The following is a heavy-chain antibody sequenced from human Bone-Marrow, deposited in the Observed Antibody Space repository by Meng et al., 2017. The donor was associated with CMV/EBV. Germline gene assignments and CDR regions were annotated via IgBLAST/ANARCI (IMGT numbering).Heavy chain of an antibody. CDR3: AKLSGSGTTSSGYHYAFDS. V-gene: IGHV4-30-4*08. Sequence: VQLQESGPGLVKPSQTLSLTCSVSGDSINSGDYYWSWIRQPPGKGLEWIGYIYYSGSTYYNPSLESRLTISVDTSKNQFSLNLSSVTAADTAVYFCAKLSGSGTTSSGYHYAFDSWGQGTLVTVSS. CDR2: IYYSGST. D-gene: IGHD3-22*01. J-gene: IGHJ4*02. CDR1: GDSINSGDYY.